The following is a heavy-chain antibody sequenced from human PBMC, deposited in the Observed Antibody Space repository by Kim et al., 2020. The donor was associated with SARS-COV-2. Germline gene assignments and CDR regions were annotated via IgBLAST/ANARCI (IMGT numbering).Heavy chain of an antibody. D-gene: IGHD1-26*01. J-gene: IGHJ4*02. Sequence: GGSLRLSCAASGFTFSSYAMHWVRQAPGKGLEWVAVISYDGSNKYYADSVKGRFTISRDNSKNTLYLQMNSLRAEDTAVYYCARSLGGSYYFLDYWGQGTLVTVSS. V-gene: IGHV3-30*04. CDR3: ARSLGGSYYFLDY. CDR2: ISYDGSNK. CDR1: GFTFSSYA.